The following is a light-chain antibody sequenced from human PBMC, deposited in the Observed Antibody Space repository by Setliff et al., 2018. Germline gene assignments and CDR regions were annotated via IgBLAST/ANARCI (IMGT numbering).Light chain of an antibody. J-gene: IGLJ1*01. CDR1: SSDVGGYNY. Sequence: QSALTQPPSASGSPGQSVTISCTGTSSDVGGYNYVSWYQQHPGKAPKLMIYDVSNRPSGVSNRFSGSRFGNTASLTISGLQAEDETDYYCSSYTSSSASYVFGTGTKVTVL. CDR2: DVS. CDR3: SSYTSSSASYV. V-gene: IGLV2-14*03.